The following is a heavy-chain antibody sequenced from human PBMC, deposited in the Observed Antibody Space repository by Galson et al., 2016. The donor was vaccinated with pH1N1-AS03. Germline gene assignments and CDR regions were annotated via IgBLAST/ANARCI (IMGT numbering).Heavy chain of an antibody. D-gene: IGHD6-19*01. J-gene: IGHJ4*02. CDR3: ARSPSSAWHNFDY. V-gene: IGHV3-30-3*02. CDR1: GFAFSDYT. CDR2: TSYNGRNK. Sequence: SLRLSCAASGFAFSDYTMHWVRQAPGKGLEWVAVTSYNGRNKYYTDSVQGRFSISRDNSKNTLHLQMISLRDEDTAVYFCARSPSSAWHNFDYWARVPWSSSPQ.